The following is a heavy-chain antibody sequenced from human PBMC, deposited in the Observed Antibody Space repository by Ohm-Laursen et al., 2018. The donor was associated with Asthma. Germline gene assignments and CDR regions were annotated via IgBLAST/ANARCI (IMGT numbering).Heavy chain of an antibody. V-gene: IGHV1-8*02. D-gene: IGHD3/OR15-3a*01. J-gene: IGHJ4*02. CDR2: MTPNSGNT. CDR1: GYTFTSYG. Sequence: GASVKVSCKASGYTFTSYGINWVRQATGQGLEWMGWMTPNSGNTGYAQKFQGRVTMTRNTSISTAYMELSTLRSEDTAVYYCARGLDCGSGNYYFDYWGQGTLVTVSS. CDR3: ARGLDCGSGNYYFDY.